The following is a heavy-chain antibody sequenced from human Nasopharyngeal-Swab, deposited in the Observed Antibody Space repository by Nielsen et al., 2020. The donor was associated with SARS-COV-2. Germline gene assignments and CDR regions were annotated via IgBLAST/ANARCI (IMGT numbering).Heavy chain of an antibody. V-gene: IGHV4-34*01. CDR3: AGGRFGELSLYY. J-gene: IGHJ4*02. CDR2: INHSGST. CDR1: GGSFSGYY. D-gene: IGHD3-10*01. Sequence: GSLKLSCAVYGGSFSGYYWSWIRQPPGKGLEWIGEINHSGSTNYNPSLKSRVTISVDTSKNQFSLKLSSVTAADTAVYYCAGGRFGELSLYYWGQGTLVTVSS.